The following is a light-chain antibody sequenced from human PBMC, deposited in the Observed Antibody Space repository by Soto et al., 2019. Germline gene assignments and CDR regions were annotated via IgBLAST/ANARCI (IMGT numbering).Light chain of an antibody. CDR2: GAS. V-gene: IGKV3-20*01. J-gene: IGKJ1*01. Sequence: EIVLTQSPCTLSLSPGERATLSCRASQSVPSKYLAWYQQNPGQAPRLLIYGASNRATGIPDKFSGSGSGTDFTLTISRLEPEDFAVYYCQQYGTSPRTFGQGTRWIS. CDR3: QQYGTSPRT. CDR1: QSVPSKY.